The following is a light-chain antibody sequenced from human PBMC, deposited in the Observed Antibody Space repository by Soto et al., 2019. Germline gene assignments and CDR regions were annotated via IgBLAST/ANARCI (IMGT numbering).Light chain of an antibody. Sequence: QSALTQPPSASGSPGQSVTISCTGTSSDVGGYNYVSWYQQHPGKAPKLMIYEVSKRPSGVPDRFSGSKSGNTASLTVSGLQAEDEADYYCSSYVGSNSVFGGGTKLTV. J-gene: IGLJ3*02. CDR3: SSYVGSNSV. CDR1: SSDVGGYNY. CDR2: EVS. V-gene: IGLV2-8*01.